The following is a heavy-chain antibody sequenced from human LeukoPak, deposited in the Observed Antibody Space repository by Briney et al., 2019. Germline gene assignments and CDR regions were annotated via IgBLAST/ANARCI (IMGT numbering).Heavy chain of an antibody. J-gene: IGHJ6*03. CDR3: AREEGSYYYYYYMDV. D-gene: IGHD1-26*01. V-gene: IGHV3-48*03. Sequence: GGSLRLSCAASGFTFSSYEMNWVRQAPGKGLEWVSYISSSGSTIYYADSVKGRFTISRDNAKNSLYLQINSLRAEDTAVYYCAREEGSYYYYYYMDVWGKGTTVTVSS. CDR2: ISSSGSTI. CDR1: GFTFSSYE.